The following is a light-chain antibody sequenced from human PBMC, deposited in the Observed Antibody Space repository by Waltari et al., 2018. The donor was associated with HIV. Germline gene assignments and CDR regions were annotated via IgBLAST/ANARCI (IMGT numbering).Light chain of an antibody. V-gene: IGKV4-1*01. CDR1: QSVLYSSNNKNY. Sequence: DIVMTQSPDPLAVSLGERAPITRTSSQSVLYSSNNKNYFAWYQQKPGQPPKLLIYWAATRESGVPDRFSGSGSGTDFTLTISSLQAEDVAVYYCQQYYSTPPYSFGQGTKLEIK. CDR3: QQYYSTPPYS. CDR2: WAA. J-gene: IGKJ2*03.